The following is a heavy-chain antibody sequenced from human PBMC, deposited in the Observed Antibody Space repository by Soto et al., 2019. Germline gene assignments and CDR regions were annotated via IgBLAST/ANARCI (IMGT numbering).Heavy chain of an antibody. CDR1: GFTFSSXA. J-gene: IGHJ6*02. CDR2: ISYDGSNK. CDR3: ARDHYDFWSGFYYYYGMDV. D-gene: IGHD3-3*01. Sequence: LXLXCAASGFTFSSXAMHWVLHAPGKWLEWLAVISYDGSNKYYADSVKGRFTISRDNSKNTLYLKMNSLRADDTAVYYCARDHYDFWSGFYYYYGMDVWGQGNTVTSP. V-gene: IGHV3-30-3*01.